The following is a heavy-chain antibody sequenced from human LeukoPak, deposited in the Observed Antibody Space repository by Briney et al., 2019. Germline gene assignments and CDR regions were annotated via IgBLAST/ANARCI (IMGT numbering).Heavy chain of an antibody. D-gene: IGHD3-22*01. Sequence: GGSLRLSCVASGFIFRNYAMSWVRQAPGEGLEWVSGISDNGGGTYYADSVKGRFTISRDNSKNTLYLQMNSLRAEDTAVYYCAKDAYDNSDYYYFSRGPNDYWGQGTLVAVSS. CDR2: ISDNGGGT. CDR3: AKDAYDNSDYYYFSRGPNDY. CDR1: GFIFRNYA. V-gene: IGHV3-23*01. J-gene: IGHJ4*02.